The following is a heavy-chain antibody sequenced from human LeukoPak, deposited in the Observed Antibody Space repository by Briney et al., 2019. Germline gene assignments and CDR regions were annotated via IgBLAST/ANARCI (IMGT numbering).Heavy chain of an antibody. J-gene: IGHJ4*02. D-gene: IGHD2-21*02. Sequence: GSSVKVSCKASGGTFSSYAISWVRQAPGQGLEWMGGIIPIFGTANYAQKFQGRVTITADESTSTAYMELSSLRSEDTAVYYCARGGHIVVVTATRGAAFDYWGQGTLVTVSS. CDR1: GGTFSSYA. V-gene: IGHV1-69*01. CDR3: ARGGHIVVVTATRGAAFDY. CDR2: IIPIFGTA.